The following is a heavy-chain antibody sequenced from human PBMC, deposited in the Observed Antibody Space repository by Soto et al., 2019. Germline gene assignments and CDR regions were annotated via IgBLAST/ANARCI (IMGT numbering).Heavy chain of an antibody. Sequence: QVQLVQSGAEVKKPGSSVKVSCKASGGSFNSYAISWVRQDPGQGLEWMGGVIPIFHTANHAQKFQARVTMTADESASTAYMELSGLRSEDTAVYYCARVGYCNTTNCLFYYYHYGMDVWGQGTTVTVS. J-gene: IGHJ6*02. CDR2: VIPIFHTA. CDR1: GGSFNSYA. CDR3: ARVGYCNTTNCLFYYYHYGMDV. D-gene: IGHD2-2*01. V-gene: IGHV1-69*01.